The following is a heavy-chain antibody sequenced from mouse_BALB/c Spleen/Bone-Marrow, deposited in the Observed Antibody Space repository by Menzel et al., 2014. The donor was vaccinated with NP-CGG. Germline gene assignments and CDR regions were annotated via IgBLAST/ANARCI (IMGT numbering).Heavy chain of an antibody. V-gene: IGHV1-80*01. D-gene: IGHD2-10*02. CDR1: GYPFSSYR. CDR3: ARKYGNY. Sequence: VQLQQSGAVLVRPGSSVKISCKASGYPFSSYRMNWVKQRPGQGLEWIGQIYPGDGETNYNGKFKGNATLTADKSSSTACIQLISLASEDSAVCFCARKYGNYWGQGTTLTVSS. CDR2: IYPGDGET. J-gene: IGHJ2*01.